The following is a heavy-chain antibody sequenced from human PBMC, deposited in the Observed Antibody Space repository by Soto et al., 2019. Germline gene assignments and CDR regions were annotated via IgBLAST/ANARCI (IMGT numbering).Heavy chain of an antibody. D-gene: IGHD2-2*02. Sequence: QSQTLSLTCAISGDSVSSNSAAWNWIRQSPSRGLEWLGRTYYRSKWYNDYAVSVKSRITINPDTSKNQFSLQLNSVTPEDTAVYYCASSIGYCSSTSCHIYYYMDVWGKGTTVTVSS. CDR1: GDSVSSNSAA. CDR2: TYYRSKWYN. V-gene: IGHV6-1*01. CDR3: ASSIGYCSSTSCHIYYYMDV. J-gene: IGHJ6*03.